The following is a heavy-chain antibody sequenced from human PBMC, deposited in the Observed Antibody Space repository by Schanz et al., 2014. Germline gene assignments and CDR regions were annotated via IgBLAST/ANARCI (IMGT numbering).Heavy chain of an antibody. V-gene: IGHV3-30*04. J-gene: IGHJ6*02. Sequence: QVQLVESGGGVVQPGRSLRLSCAASGFSFSTYDMHWVRQAPGKGLRCVAVISGNGGEKYYADSVKGRFTISRDNSENTLYLQMNSLRAEDTAVYYCARPLGPNYYYYGLDVWGQGTTVTVSS. CDR1: GFSFSTYD. CDR2: ISGNGGEK. CDR3: ARPLGPNYYYYGLDV.